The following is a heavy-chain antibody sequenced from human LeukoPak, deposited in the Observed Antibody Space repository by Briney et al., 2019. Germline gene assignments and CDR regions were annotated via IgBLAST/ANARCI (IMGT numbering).Heavy chain of an antibody. CDR2: LRYDGSNK. CDR1: ELTFSNSG. J-gene: IGHJ3*02. V-gene: IGHV3-30*02. D-gene: IGHD3-16*01. CDR3: AKDSIYGGWGNAFDI. Sequence: GGSLRLSCAASELTFSNSGMHWVRQAPGKGLEWVAFLRYDGSNKFYTDSVKGRFTISRDNSKNTLYLQMNSLRVEDAAIYYCAKDSIYGGWGNAFDIWGQGTMVTVSS.